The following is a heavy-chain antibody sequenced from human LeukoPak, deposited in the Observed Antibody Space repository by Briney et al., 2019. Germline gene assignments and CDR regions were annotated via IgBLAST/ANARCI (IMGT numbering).Heavy chain of an antibody. D-gene: IGHD6-19*01. V-gene: IGHV4-39*01. CDR2: IYHSGST. CDR3: ARFLAVAGTYFDY. CDR1: GGSISSSSYY. Sequence: SETLSLTCTVSGGSISSSSYYWGWIRQPPGKGLEWIGSIYHSGSTYYNPSLKSRVTISVDASKNQFSLKLSSVTAADTAVYYCARFLAVAGTYFDYWGQGTLVTVSS. J-gene: IGHJ4*02.